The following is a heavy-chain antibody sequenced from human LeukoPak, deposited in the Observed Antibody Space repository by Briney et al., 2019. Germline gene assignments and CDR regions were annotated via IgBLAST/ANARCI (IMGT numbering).Heavy chain of an antibody. J-gene: IGHJ5*02. CDR3: ATHLPDKGWFDP. CDR1: GGSISSSSYY. V-gene: IGHV4-39*01. CDR2: IYYSGST. D-gene: IGHD3-9*01. Sequence: SETLSLTCTVSGGSISSSSYYWGWICQPPGKGLEWIGSIYYSGSTYYNPSLKSRVTISVDTSKNQFSLKLSSVTAADTAVYYCATHLPDKGWFDPWGQGTLVTVSS.